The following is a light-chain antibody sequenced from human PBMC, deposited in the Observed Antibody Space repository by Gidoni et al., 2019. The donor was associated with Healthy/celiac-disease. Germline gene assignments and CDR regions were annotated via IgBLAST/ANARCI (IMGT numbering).Light chain of an antibody. CDR2: DAS. CDR3: QQRSNWPPT. CDR1: QSVSSY. V-gene: IGKV3-11*01. J-gene: IGKJ3*01. Sequence: EIVLPQSPATLSLSPGERATLSCRASQSVSSYLAWYQQKPGQAPRLLIYDASNRATGIPARFSGSGSGTDFTLTISRLEPEDFAVYYCQQRSNWPPTFGPGTKVDIK.